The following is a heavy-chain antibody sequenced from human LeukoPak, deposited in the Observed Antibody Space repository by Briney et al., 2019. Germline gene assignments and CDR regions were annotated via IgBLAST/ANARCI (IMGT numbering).Heavy chain of an antibody. Sequence: SETLSLTCAVYGGSFSGYYWSWIRQPPGKGLEWIGEINHSGSTNYNPSLKSRVTISVDTSKNQFSLKLSSVTAADTAVYYCARRRRGYSYGYDYWGQGTLVTVSS. CDR2: INHSGST. J-gene: IGHJ4*02. CDR1: GGSFSGYY. D-gene: IGHD5-18*01. CDR3: ARRRRGYSYGYDY. V-gene: IGHV4-34*01.